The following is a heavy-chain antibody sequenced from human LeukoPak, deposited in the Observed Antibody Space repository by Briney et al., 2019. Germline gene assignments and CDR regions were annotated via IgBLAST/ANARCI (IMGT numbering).Heavy chain of an antibody. CDR3: ARGDQRIAIFGGLKPPDF. CDR1: GGSISSSTYY. J-gene: IGHJ4*02. V-gene: IGHV4-39*01. D-gene: IGHD3-3*01. Sequence: SETLSLTCTVSGGSISSSTYYWGWIRQPPGKGLEWIGSIYYSGSTYYNPSLKSRVTISVDMSKNQFSLKLSSMTAADTAIYYCARGDQRIAIFGGLKPPDFWGQGTLVTVSS. CDR2: IYYSGST.